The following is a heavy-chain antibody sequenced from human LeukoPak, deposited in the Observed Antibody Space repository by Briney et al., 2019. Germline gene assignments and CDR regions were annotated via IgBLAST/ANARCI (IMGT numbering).Heavy chain of an antibody. CDR1: GGSISSDNYY. CDR2: IYNGGST. V-gene: IGHV4-31*03. Sequence: SQTLSLTCTVSGGSISSDNYYWSWIRQHPGKSLEWIEYIYNGGSTDYNPSLKSRVTISIDTPKNQFSLKLTSVTAADTAVYYCARDRPLDAFDVWGQGTMVTVSS. J-gene: IGHJ3*01. CDR3: ARDRPLDAFDV.